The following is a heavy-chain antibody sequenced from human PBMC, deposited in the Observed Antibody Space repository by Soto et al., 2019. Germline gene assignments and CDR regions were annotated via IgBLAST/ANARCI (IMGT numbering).Heavy chain of an antibody. CDR3: ARDYRYCSSASCYTYWFDP. D-gene: IGHD2-2*02. CDR2: IYITGTT. J-gene: IGHJ5*02. Sequence: PSETLSLTCTVSGGSISSYYWSWIRQPAGKGLEWIGRIYITGTTNYNPSLKSRVTMSLDTSKNQFSLKLSSVTAADTAVYFCARDYRYCSSASCYTYWFDPWGQGTLVTV. CDR1: GGSISSYY. V-gene: IGHV4-4*07.